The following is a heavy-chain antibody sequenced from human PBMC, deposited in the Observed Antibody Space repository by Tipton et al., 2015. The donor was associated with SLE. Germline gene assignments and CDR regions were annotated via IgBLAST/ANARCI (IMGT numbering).Heavy chain of an antibody. V-gene: IGHV5-51*03. CDR1: GYSFTTNW. CDR3: ARSWRGSHDVFDM. J-gene: IGHJ3*02. CDR2: IYPGDSDT. D-gene: IGHD3-16*01. Sequence: QLVQSGAEVKKPGESLKISCKTSGYSFTTNWIGWVRQMSGKGLEWMGIIYPGDSDTRYSPSFQGQVTISADKSTSTAYLQWNNLEASDTAMYYCARSWRGSHDVFDMWGQGTMVSVSP.